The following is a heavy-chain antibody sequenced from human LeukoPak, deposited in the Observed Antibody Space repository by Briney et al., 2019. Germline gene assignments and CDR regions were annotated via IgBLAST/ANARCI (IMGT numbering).Heavy chain of an antibody. CDR1: GFTFSSYA. J-gene: IGHJ4*02. CDR3: AKAIRPGYLNDY. Sequence: PGGTLRLSCAASGFTFSSYAMSWVRQAPGKGLEWVSAISGSGGSTYYADSVKGRFTISRDNSKNTLYLQMNSLRAEDTAVYYCAKAIRPGYLNDYWGQGTLVTVSS. V-gene: IGHV3-23*01. CDR2: ISGSGGST. D-gene: IGHD3-9*01.